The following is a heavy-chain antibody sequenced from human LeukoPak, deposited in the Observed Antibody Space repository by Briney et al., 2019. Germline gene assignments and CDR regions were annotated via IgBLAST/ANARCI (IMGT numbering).Heavy chain of an antibody. J-gene: IGHJ2*01. D-gene: IGHD4-11*01. CDR1: GDSLGSGDYY. V-gene: IGHV4-31*03. Sequence: SETLSLTCTVSGDSLGSGDYYWNWIRQHPEKGLEWIVYIYHSGSPYYNPSLKSRTSISIDTSKNQVSLKLASVTVADTAVYFCARDLGTTDSRRHWYFDLWGLGTLVTVSS. CDR3: ARDLGTTDSRRHWYFDL. CDR2: IYHSGSP.